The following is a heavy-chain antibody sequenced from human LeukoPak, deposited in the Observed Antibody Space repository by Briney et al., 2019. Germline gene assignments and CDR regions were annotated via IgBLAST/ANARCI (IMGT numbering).Heavy chain of an antibody. Sequence: GGSLRLSCAASGFTVSSNYMSWVRQAPGKGLEWVSVIYSGGSTYYAVSVKGRFTISRDNSKTTMYLQMNSLRAEDTAVYYCAREIIAAAGTKQAWGQGTLVTVSS. V-gene: IGHV3-53*01. CDR1: GFTVSSNY. CDR3: AREIIAAAGTKQA. J-gene: IGHJ5*02. D-gene: IGHD6-13*01. CDR2: IYSGGST.